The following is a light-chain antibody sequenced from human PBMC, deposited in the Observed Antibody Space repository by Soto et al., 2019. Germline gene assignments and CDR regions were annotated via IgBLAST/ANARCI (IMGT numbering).Light chain of an antibody. Sequence: QSVLTQPPSASGTPGQRVTISCSGSSSNIGSNYVYWYQQLPGTDPKLLIYSNNQRPSGVPDRFSGSKSGTSASLAISGLRFEDEADYYCAAWDDSLSGLWVFGGGTKLTVL. J-gene: IGLJ3*02. CDR3: AAWDDSLSGLWV. V-gene: IGLV1-47*02. CDR2: SNN. CDR1: SSNIGSNY.